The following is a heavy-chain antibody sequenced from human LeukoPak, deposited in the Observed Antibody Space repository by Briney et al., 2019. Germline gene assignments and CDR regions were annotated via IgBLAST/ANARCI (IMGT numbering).Heavy chain of an antibody. V-gene: IGHV3-23*01. D-gene: IGHD1-26*01. CDR2: IGGSGGNT. J-gene: IGHJ4*02. CDR3: ARWGFDY. Sequence: RGSPRLSCAASGFTFSSYAMSWVRQAPGKGLEWVSAIGGSGGNTYYADSVKGRFTISRDNSKNTVFLQMNSLRAEDTAVYYCARWGFDYWGQGTLVTVSS. CDR1: GFTFSSYA.